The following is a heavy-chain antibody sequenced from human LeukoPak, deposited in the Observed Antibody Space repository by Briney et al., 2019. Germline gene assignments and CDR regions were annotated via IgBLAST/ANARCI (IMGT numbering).Heavy chain of an antibody. Sequence: GGSLRLSCAVSGFTFTDYWMNWVRQAPGKGLEWVASIRQDGSEKTYVDSVKGRFTISRDNTKNSLSLQVNSLRVEDTAVYNCARDGTAAGLYFDLWGQGTLVTVSS. CDR1: GFTFTDYW. CDR3: ARDGTAAGLYFDL. V-gene: IGHV3-7*01. J-gene: IGHJ4*01. CDR2: IRQDGSEK. D-gene: IGHD6-13*01.